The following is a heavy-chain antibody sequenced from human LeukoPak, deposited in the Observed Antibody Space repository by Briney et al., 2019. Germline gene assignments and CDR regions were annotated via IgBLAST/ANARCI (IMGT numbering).Heavy chain of an antibody. CDR3: TRDYYDTRGYYYGGY. V-gene: IGHV1-2*02. Sequence: GASVKVSCKASGYTFTDYYLHWERQAPGQSLEWMGWINPDSGGTGSAQKFLTRVTMTRDTSTSTAYMELSSLRSDDTAIYYCTRDYYDTRGYYYGGYWGQGTLVTVSS. D-gene: IGHD3-22*01. CDR1: GYTFTDYY. CDR2: INPDSGGT. J-gene: IGHJ4*02.